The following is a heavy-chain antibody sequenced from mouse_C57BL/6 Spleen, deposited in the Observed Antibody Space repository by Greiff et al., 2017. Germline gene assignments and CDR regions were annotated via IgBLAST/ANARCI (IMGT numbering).Heavy chain of an antibody. D-gene: IGHD1-1*01. CDR2: IYPGDGDT. CDR1: GYAFSSSW. Sequence: QVQLQQSGPELVKPGASVKISCKASGYAFSSSWMNWVKQRPGKGLEWIGRIYPGDGDTNYNGKFKGKATLTADKSSSTAYMQLSSLTSEDSAVYVCARNYGSSLYYAMDYWGQGTSVTVSS. CDR3: ARNYGSSLYYAMDY. J-gene: IGHJ4*01. V-gene: IGHV1-82*01.